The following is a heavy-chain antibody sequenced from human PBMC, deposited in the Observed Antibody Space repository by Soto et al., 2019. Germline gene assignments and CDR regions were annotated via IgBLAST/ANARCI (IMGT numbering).Heavy chain of an antibody. CDR2: IYYSGST. J-gene: IGHJ4*02. CDR1: GGSVSIGSYY. Sequence: SEPLSLTCTVSGGSVSIGSYYWSWIRQPPGKGLEWIGYIYYSGSTNYNPSLKSRVTISVDTSKNQFSLKLSSVTAADTAVYYCASFRSSIAARPGDYWGQGTLVTVPQ. V-gene: IGHV4-61*01. CDR3: ASFRSSIAARPGDY. D-gene: IGHD6-6*01.